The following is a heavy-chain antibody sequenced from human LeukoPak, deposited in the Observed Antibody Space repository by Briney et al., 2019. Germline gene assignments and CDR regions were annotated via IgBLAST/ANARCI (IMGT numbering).Heavy chain of an antibody. J-gene: IGHJ2*01. CDR3: ARVLYGDYHRGDYWYFDL. D-gene: IGHD4-17*01. CDR2: INPSGGST. Sequence: ASVKASCKXSGYTFTSYYMHWVRQSPGQGLEWMGIINPSGGSTSYSQKFQGRVTMTRDTSTSTVYMELSSLRSEDTAVYYCARVLYGDYHRGDYWYFDLWGRGTLVTVSS. CDR1: GYTFTSYY. V-gene: IGHV1-46*01.